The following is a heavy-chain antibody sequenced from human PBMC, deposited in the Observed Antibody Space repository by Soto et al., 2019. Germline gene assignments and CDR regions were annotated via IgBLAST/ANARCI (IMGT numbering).Heavy chain of an antibody. CDR1: GFTFSSYA. CDR2: ISYDGSNK. Sequence: QVQLVESGGGVVQPGRSLRLSCAASGFTFSSYAMHWVRQAPGKGLEWVAVISYDGSNKYYADSVKGRFIISRDNSKNTLYLQMNSLRAEDTAVYYCARDLRGGTAMVTFWFDPWGQGTLVTVSS. J-gene: IGHJ5*02. CDR3: ARDLRGGTAMVTFWFDP. V-gene: IGHV3-30-3*01. D-gene: IGHD5-18*01.